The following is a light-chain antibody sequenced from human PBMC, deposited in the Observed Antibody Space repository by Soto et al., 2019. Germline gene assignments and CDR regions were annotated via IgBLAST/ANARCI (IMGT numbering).Light chain of an antibody. J-gene: IGKJ2*01. CDR2: GAS. CDR1: QSVSNS. CDR3: QQYTNCPEYT. V-gene: IGKV3-15*01. Sequence: EMVMTQSPATLSVSPGEGATLSCRASQSVSNSLAWYQQKPGQAPRLLIYGASTRVTGIPARFSGSGSGTEFTLTITSLQAEDFAVYYCQQYTNCPEYTFGEGTKLEIK.